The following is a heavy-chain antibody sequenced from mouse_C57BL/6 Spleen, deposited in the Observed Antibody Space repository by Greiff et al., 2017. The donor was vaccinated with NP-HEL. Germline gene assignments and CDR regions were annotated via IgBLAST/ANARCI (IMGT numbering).Heavy chain of an antibody. D-gene: IGHD3-2*02. CDR1: GFNIKDDY. Sequence: EVQGVESGAELVRPGASVKLSCTASGFNIKDDYMHWVKQRPEQGLAWIGWIDPENGDTEYASKFQGKATITADTSSNTAYLQLSSLTSEDTAVYYCTTCHSSGYWFAYWGQGTLVTVSA. J-gene: IGHJ3*01. V-gene: IGHV14-4*01. CDR3: TTCHSSGYWFAY. CDR2: IDPENGDT.